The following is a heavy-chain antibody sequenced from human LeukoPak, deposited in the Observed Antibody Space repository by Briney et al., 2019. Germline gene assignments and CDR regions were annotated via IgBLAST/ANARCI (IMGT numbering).Heavy chain of an antibody. CDR3: ARYGSGGSYGQPFDY. D-gene: IGHD2-15*01. CDR2: IWYDGSNK. CDR1: GFTFSSYG. V-gene: IGHV3-33*01. J-gene: IGHJ4*02. Sequence: GGSLRLSCAASGFTFSSYGMHWVRQAPGKGLEWVAVIWYDGSNKYYADSVKGRFTISRDNSKNTLYLQMNSLRAEDTAVYYCARYGSGGSYGQPFDYWGQGTLVTVSS.